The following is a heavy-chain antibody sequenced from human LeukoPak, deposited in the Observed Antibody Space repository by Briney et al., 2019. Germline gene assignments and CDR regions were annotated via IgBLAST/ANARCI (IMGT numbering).Heavy chain of an antibody. Sequence: PSETLSLTCTVSGFSISSGYYWSWIRQPAGKGLEWIGRIYTSESTNYNPSLKSRVTISVDTSKNQFSLKLSSVTAADTAVYYCARGRYCSSTSCYLLDYYYYYMDVWGKGTTVTISS. CDR3: ARGRYCSSTSCYLLDYYYYYMDV. D-gene: IGHD2-2*01. CDR1: GFSISSGYY. V-gene: IGHV4-61*02. J-gene: IGHJ6*03. CDR2: IYTSEST.